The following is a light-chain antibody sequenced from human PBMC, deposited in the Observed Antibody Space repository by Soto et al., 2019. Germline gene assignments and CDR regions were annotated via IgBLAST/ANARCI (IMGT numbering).Light chain of an antibody. V-gene: IGKV1D-12*01. CDR3: QQSDTFPAT. CDR1: QGIRSW. J-gene: IGKJ4*01. Sequence: DLQMTQSPSSVSASVGGRVTITCRASQGIRSWLAWYQQRPGKAPKLLISAASSLQSAVPSRFSGSGSGTDFTLTISSLQPDDFATYYCQQSDTFPATFGGGTKVEIK. CDR2: AAS.